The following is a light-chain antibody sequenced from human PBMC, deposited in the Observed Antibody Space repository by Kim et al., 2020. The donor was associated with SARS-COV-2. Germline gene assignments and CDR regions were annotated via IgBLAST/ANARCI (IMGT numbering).Light chain of an antibody. J-gene: IGKJ1*01. CDR3: MQALQTRT. V-gene: IGKV2-28*01. CDR2: LGS. Sequence: DIVMTQSPLSLPVTPGEPAPISCRSSQSLLHSNGYNYLDWYLQKPGQSPQVLIYLGSNRASGVPDRFSGSGSGTDFTLKISRVEAEDVGVYYCMQALQTRTFGQGTKVDIK. CDR1: QSLLHSNGYNY.